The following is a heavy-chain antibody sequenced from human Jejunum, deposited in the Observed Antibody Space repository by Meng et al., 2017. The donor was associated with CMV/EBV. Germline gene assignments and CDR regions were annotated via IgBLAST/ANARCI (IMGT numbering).Heavy chain of an antibody. CDR3: TRDYSGNWAIDY. CDR1: GYTCTAYC. J-gene: IGHJ4*02. Sequence: CKATGYTCTAYCTHWSRQALGQGLEWMRRIHTNAGSIDYAQKIQCRVTMTRDTSISTVYMDLSSLTSDDTAGDYFTRDYSGNWAIDYWGQGTLVTVSS. V-gene: IGHV1-2*06. D-gene: IGHD4-23*01. CDR2: IHTNAGSI.